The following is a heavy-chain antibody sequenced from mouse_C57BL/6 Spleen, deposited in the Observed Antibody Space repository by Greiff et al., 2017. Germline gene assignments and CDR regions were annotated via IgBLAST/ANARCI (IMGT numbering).Heavy chain of an antibody. CDR2: IDPSDSYT. CDR3: ARFYDYSYYFDY. J-gene: IGHJ2*01. V-gene: IGHV1-50*01. Sequence: QVQLQQPGAELVKPGASVKLSCKASGYTFTSYWMQWVKQRPGQGLEWIGEIDPSDSYTNYNQKFKGKATLTVDTSSSTAYMQLSSLTSEDSAVYYCARFYDYSYYFDYWGQGTTLTVSS. CDR1: GYTFTSYW. D-gene: IGHD2-4*01.